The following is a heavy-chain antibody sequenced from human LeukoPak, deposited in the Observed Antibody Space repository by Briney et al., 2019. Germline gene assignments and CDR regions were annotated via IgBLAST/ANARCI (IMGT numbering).Heavy chain of an antibody. CDR2: IYSGGST. V-gene: IGHV3-53*01. J-gene: IGHJ4*02. D-gene: IGHD3-22*01. Sequence: DPGGSLRLSCAAPGFTFSSNYMSWVRQAPGKGLEWVSVIYSGGSTYYADSVKGRFTISRDNSKNTLYLQMNSLRAEDTAVYYCSGLTYYYDSSGYPIDYWGQGTLVTVSS. CDR1: GFTFSSNY. CDR3: SGLTYYYDSSGYPIDY.